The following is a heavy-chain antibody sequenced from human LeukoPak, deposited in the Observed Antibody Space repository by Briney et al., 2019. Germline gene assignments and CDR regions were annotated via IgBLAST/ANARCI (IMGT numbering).Heavy chain of an antibody. CDR1: GFTFGGYG. Sequence: GGSLRLSCAGSGFTFGGYGMHWFRQTPGKGLEWVAVIAYDGSRAFYADSVKGRFTISRENSKNTMSVQMDDLRAEDTAVYYCTRYNNDHFDYWGQGTLVTVSS. V-gene: IGHV3-33*01. CDR3: TRYNNDHFDY. J-gene: IGHJ4*02. D-gene: IGHD1-14*01. CDR2: IAYDGSRA.